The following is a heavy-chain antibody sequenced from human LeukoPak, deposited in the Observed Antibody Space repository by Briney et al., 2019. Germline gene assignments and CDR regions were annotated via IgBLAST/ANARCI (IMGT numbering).Heavy chain of an antibody. CDR1: GFTFDDYA. CDR2: ISWNSGSI. V-gene: IGHV3-9*01. Sequence: GRSLRLSCAASGFTFDDYAMHSVRQAPGKGLELVSGISWNSGSIGYADSVKGRFTISRDNAKNSLYLQMTSLRAEDTALYYCAKGGGAYYYYGMDVWGQGTTVTVSS. D-gene: IGHD4-17*01. CDR3: AKGGGAYYYYGMDV. J-gene: IGHJ6*02.